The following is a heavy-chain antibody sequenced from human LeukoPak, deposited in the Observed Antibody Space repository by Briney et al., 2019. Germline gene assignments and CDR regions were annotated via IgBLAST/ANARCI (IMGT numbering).Heavy chain of an antibody. D-gene: IGHD1-26*01. CDR1: GGSFSGYY. V-gene: IGHV4-34*01. CDR3: ARAYSGSYYVWFDP. CDR2: INHSGST. Sequence: SETLSLTCAVYGGSFSGYYWSWIRQPPGKGLEWIGEINHSGSTNYNPSLKSRVTISVDTSKNQFSLKLSSVTAADTAVYYCARAYSGSYYVWFDPWDQGTLVTVSS. J-gene: IGHJ5*02.